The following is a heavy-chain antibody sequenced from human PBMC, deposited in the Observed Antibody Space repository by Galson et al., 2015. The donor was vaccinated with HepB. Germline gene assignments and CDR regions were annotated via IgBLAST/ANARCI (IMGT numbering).Heavy chain of an antibody. J-gene: IGHJ5*02. CDR1: GGTFSSYA. CDR2: IIPIFGTA. D-gene: IGHD4-17*01. CDR3: ASGDYGDYGILWFDP. V-gene: IGHV1-69*13. Sequence: SVKVSCKASGGTFSSYAISWVRQAPGRGLEWMGGIIPIFGTANYAQKFQGRVTITADESTSTAYMELSSLRSEDTAVYYCASGDYGDYGILWFDPWGQGTLVTVSS.